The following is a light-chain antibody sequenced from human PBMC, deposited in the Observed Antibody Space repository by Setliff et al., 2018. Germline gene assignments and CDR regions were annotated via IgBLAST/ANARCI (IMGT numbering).Light chain of an antibody. CDR2: DVD. Sequence: QSALTQPRSVSGSPGQSVTISCTGTSSDVGGYNYVSWYQQHPGKAPKLMIYDVDKRPSGVPDRFSGSKSGNTASLTISGLQAEDEADYYCCSYAGNYLNWVFGGGTK. CDR3: CSYAGNYLNWV. V-gene: IGLV2-11*01. CDR1: SSDVGGYNY. J-gene: IGLJ3*02.